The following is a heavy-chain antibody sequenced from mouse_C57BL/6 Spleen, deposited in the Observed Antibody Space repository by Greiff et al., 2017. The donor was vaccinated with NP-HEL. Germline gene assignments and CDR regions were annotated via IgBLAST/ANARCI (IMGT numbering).Heavy chain of an antibody. CDR2: LYPGDGDP. Sequence: QVQLQQSGPELVKPGASVKISCKASGYAFSSSWMNWVKQRPGKGLEWIGRLYPGDGDPNYNGKFKGKATLTADKSSSTAYMPLSRLPSEDSAVYFCARGGWDGGYFDYWGQGTTLTVSS. V-gene: IGHV1-82*01. J-gene: IGHJ2*01. D-gene: IGHD4-1*01. CDR3: ARGGWDGGYFDY. CDR1: GYAFSSSW.